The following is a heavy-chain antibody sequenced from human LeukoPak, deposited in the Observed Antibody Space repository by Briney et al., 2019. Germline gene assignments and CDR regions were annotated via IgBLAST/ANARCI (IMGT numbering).Heavy chain of an antibody. CDR3: ARARGVDQYYFDY. Sequence: GGSLRLSCAASGFTVSSNYMSWVRQAPGKGLEWVSIIYSGGYTYYADSVKGRFTISRDNSKNTLYLQMNSLRAEDTAVYYCARARGVDQYYFDYWGQGTLVTVSS. CDR1: GFTVSSNY. D-gene: IGHD5-12*01. V-gene: IGHV3-53*01. J-gene: IGHJ4*02. CDR2: IYSGGYT.